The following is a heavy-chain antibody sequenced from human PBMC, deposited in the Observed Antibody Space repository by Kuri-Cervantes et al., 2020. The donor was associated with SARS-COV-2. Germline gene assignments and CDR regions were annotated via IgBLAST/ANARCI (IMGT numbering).Heavy chain of an antibody. Sequence: LSLTCAASGFTFSSYGMHWVRQAPGKGLEWVSVIYSGGSTYYADSVKGRFTISRDNSKNTLYLQMNSLRAEDTAVYYCARYHRGYCTNGVCSYFDYWGQGTLVTVSS. CDR1: GFTFSSYG. V-gene: IGHV3-66*01. J-gene: IGHJ4*02. D-gene: IGHD2-8*01. CDR3: ARYHRGYCTNGVCSYFDY. CDR2: IYSGGST.